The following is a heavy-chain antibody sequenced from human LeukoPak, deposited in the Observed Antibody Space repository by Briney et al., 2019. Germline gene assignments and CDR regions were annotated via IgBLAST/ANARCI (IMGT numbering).Heavy chain of an antibody. CDR3: ARGDHYYDSSGSIDY. Sequence: GGSLRLSCAASGFTFSSYDMHWVRQATGKGLEWVSAIGTAGDTYYPGSVKGRFTISRENAKNSLYLQMNSLRAGDTAVYYCARGDHYYDSSGSIDYWGQGTLVTVSS. CDR1: GFTFSSYD. J-gene: IGHJ4*02. D-gene: IGHD3-22*01. CDR2: IGTAGDT. V-gene: IGHV3-13*01.